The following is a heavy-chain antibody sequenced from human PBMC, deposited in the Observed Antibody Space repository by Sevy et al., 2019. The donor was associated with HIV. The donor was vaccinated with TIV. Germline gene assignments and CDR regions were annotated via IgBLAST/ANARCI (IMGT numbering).Heavy chain of an antibody. V-gene: IGHV1-8*02. CDR2: MNTNTGNT. Sequence: ASVKVSCEASGFNFRSYDIYWVRQAHGQGLEWMGWMNTNTGNTGFAQKFQGRVTMTRNSSISTAYMELSNLRSEDTAVYYCARVSGWHLRYGLDVWGQGTTVTVSS. CDR1: GFNFRSYD. D-gene: IGHD6-19*01. J-gene: IGHJ6*02. CDR3: ARVSGWHLRYGLDV.